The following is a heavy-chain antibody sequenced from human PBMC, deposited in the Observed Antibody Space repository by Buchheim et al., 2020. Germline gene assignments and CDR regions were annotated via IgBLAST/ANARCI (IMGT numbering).Heavy chain of an antibody. CDR2: IYYSGST. CDR1: GGSISSYY. V-gene: IGHV4-59*01. D-gene: IGHD3-16*01. Sequence: QVQLQESGPGLVKPSETLSVTCTVSGGSISSYYWSWIRQPPGKGLEWIGYIYYSGSTNYNPSLKSRVTISVDTSKNQFSLKLSSVTAADTAVYYCARGKLRYDYFDYWGQGTL. J-gene: IGHJ4*02. CDR3: ARGKLRYDYFDY.